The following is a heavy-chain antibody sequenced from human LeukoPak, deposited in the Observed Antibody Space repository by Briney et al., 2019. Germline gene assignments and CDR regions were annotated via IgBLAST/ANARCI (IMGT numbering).Heavy chain of an antibody. V-gene: IGHV3-23*01. CDR3: AKDGRDSSGSYNWFDP. D-gene: IGHD6-19*01. CDR2: ISGSGGST. Sequence: GGSLRLSCAASGFTFSSYAMSWVRQAPGKGLEWVSAISGSGGSTYYADSVKGRFTISRDNSKNTLYLQMNSLRAEDTAVYYCAKDGRDSSGSYNWFDPWGQGTLVTVSS. J-gene: IGHJ5*02. CDR1: GFTFSSYA.